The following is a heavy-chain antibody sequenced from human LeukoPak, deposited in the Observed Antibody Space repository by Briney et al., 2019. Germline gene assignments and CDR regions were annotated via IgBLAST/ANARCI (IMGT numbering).Heavy chain of an antibody. CDR3: AKVNWNDGGFFDY. CDR1: GFTFSSYA. D-gene: IGHD1-1*01. V-gene: IGHV3-30*02. J-gene: IGHJ4*02. CDR2: IHYDGSDK. Sequence: GGSLRLSCAASGFTFSSYAMHWVRQAPGKGLEWVAFIHYDGSDKYYADSVKGRFTISRDHSKNTLYLQMNSLRAEDTAVYYCAKVNWNDGGFFDYWGQGTLVTVSS.